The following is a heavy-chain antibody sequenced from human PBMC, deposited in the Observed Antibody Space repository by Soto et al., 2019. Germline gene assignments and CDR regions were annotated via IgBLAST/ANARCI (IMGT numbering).Heavy chain of an antibody. J-gene: IGHJ6*02. CDR3: AREGTVGNYYYYGMDV. CDR2: IYYSGST. V-gene: IGHV4-59*01. D-gene: IGHD4-17*01. CDR1: GGSISSYY. Sequence: PSETLSLTCTVSGGSISSYYWSWVRQPPGKGLEWIGYIYYSGSTNYNPSLKSRVTISVDTSKNQFSLKLSSVTAADTAVYYCAREGTVGNYYYYGMDVWGRGTTVTVSS.